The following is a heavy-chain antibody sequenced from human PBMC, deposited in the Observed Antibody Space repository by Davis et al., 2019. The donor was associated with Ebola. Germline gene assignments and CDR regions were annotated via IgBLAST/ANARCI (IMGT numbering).Heavy chain of an antibody. J-gene: IGHJ5*02. CDR1: GGSISSGGYY. Sequence: MPSETLSLTCPVSGGSISSGGYYWSWIRQPPGKGLEWIGYIHYSGNTNSNPSLKSRVTISVDTSKNQFSLKLSSVTAADTAVYYCARQTLDIVLMVYAVTLFDPWGQGTLVTVSS. CDR2: IHYSGNT. V-gene: IGHV4-61*08. D-gene: IGHD2-8*01. CDR3: ARQTLDIVLMVYAVTLFDP.